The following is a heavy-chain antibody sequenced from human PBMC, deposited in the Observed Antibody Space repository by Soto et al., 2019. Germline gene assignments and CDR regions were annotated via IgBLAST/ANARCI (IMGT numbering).Heavy chain of an antibody. CDR2: VNSDGSIT. J-gene: IGHJ4*02. Sequence: EVQLVESGGGLVQPGGSLRLSCAASGFDFSNAWMHWVRQAPGKGLVWVSHVNSDGSITTYADSVKGRFTISRDNAKNTVYLQMNSLRVEDTAVYYCTRDQAYSSADWGQGTLVTVSS. CDR3: TRDQAYSSAD. D-gene: IGHD2-21*01. CDR1: GFDFSNAW. V-gene: IGHV3-74*01.